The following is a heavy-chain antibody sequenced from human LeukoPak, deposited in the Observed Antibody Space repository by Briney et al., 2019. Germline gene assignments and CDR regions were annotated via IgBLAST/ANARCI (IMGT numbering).Heavy chain of an antibody. CDR1: GFTFDDYA. CDR2: ISWDGGST. CDR3: AKGARDILTGYSPPYYYMDV. J-gene: IGHJ6*03. V-gene: IGHV3-43D*03. D-gene: IGHD3-9*01. Sequence: GGSLRLSCAASGFTFDDYAMHWVRQAPGKGLEWVSLISWDGGSTYYADSVKGRFTISRDNSKNSLYLQMNSLRAEDTALYYCAKGARDILTGYSPPYYYMDVWGKGTTVTVSS.